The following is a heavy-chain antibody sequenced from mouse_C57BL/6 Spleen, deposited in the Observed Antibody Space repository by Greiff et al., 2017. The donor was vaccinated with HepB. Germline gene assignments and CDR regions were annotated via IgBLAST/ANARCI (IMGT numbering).Heavy chain of an antibody. V-gene: IGHV1-55*01. CDR1: GYTFTSYW. CDR3: ARSTTVVATNFDY. D-gene: IGHD1-1*01. J-gene: IGHJ2*01. CDR2: IYPGSGST. Sequence: QVQLQQPGAELVKPGASVKMSCKASGYTFTSYWITWVKQRPGQGLEWIGDIYPGSGSTNYNEKFKSKATLTVDTSSSTAYMQLSSLTSEDSAVYYCARSTTVVATNFDYWGQGTTLTGSS.